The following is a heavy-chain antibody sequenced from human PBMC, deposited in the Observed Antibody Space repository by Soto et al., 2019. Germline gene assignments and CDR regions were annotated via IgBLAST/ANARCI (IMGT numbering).Heavy chain of an antibody. Sequence: QVQLQESGPGLVRASGTLSLTCAVSGDSISSNRWWSWVRAPPGEGVEWVGEIYHSGTTNYNPSLRSRVTISVDKSKYQFSLNLNSVTAADTAVYYCARGGSYCSTTGCLYWYLDLWGRGTLVSVSS. J-gene: IGHJ2*01. D-gene: IGHD2-2*01. CDR1: GDSISSNRW. CDR2: IYHSGTT. CDR3: ARGGSYCSTTGCLYWYLDL. V-gene: IGHV4-4*02.